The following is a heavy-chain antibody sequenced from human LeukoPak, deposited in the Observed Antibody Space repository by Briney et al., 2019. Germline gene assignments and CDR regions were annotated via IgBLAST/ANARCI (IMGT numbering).Heavy chain of an antibody. CDR3: AKFFPPSGGASGGTWTITN. V-gene: IGHV3-23*01. CDR1: RFTFSSYA. Sequence: GGSLRLSCAASRFTFSSYAMTWVRQPPGKGLEWVAAISGSGATTYYADFAKGRFSISRDNSENTLHLQMYSLGAEDTAVYYCAKFFPPSGGASGGTWTITNGGQGPLAIASS. J-gene: IGHJ1*01. CDR2: ISGSGATT. D-gene: IGHD6-25*01.